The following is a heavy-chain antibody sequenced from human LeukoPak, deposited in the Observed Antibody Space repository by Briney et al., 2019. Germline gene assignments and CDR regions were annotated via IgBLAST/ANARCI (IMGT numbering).Heavy chain of an antibody. CDR2: IYYSGST. Sequence: SETLSLTCTVSGGSISSSSYYWGWIRQPPGKGLEWIGSIYYSGSTYYNPSLKSRVTISVDTSKNQFSLKLSSVTAADTAVYYCASIGATIHYWGQGTLVAVSS. CDR1: GGSISSSSYY. V-gene: IGHV4-39*01. CDR3: ASIGATIHY. D-gene: IGHD5-12*01. J-gene: IGHJ4*02.